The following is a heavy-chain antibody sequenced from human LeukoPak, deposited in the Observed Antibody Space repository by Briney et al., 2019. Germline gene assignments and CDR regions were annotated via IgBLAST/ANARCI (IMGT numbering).Heavy chain of an antibody. D-gene: IGHD2-2*01. CDR2: INPNSGGT. J-gene: IGHJ5*02. V-gene: IGHV1-2*02. CDR3: ARDRGIVVVPAAMTHNWFDP. Sequence: ASVKVSCKASAYTFTGYYMHWVRQAPGQGLEWMGWINPNSGGTNYAQKFQGRVTMTRDTSISTAYMELSRLRSDDTAVYYCARDRGIVVVPAAMTHNWFDPWGQGTLVTVSS. CDR1: AYTFTGYY.